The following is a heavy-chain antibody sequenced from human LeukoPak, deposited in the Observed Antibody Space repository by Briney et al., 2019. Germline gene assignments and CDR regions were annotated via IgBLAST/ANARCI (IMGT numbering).Heavy chain of an antibody. CDR1: GYTFTSYD. J-gene: IGHJ4*02. Sequence: ASVKVSCKASGYTFTSYDINWVRQTTGQGLEWMAWMNPNSANTGYAQKFQGRVTLARITSISTAYMEVSSLGPEDTAVYYCARGPIDRGFDYWGQGTLVTVPS. CDR3: ARGPIDRGFDY. V-gene: IGHV1-8*01. CDR2: MNPNSANT.